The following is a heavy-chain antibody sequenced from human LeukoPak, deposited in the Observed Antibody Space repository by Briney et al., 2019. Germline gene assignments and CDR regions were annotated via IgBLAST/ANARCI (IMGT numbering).Heavy chain of an antibody. CDR1: GGSFSGYY. J-gene: IGHJ5*02. CDR2: INHSGST. Sequence: SETLSLTCAVYGGSFSGYYWSWIRQPPGKGLEWIGEINHSGSTNYNPSLKSRVTISVDTSKNQFSLKLSSVTAADTAVYYCARYYDFWSGSPNWFDPWGQGTLVTVPS. CDR3: ARYYDFWSGSPNWFDP. D-gene: IGHD3-3*01. V-gene: IGHV4-34*01.